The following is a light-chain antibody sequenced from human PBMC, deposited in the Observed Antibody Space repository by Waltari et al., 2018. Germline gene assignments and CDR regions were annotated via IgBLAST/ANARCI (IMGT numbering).Light chain of an antibody. J-gene: IGKJ1*01. V-gene: IGKV3-20*01. CDR2: GAS. Sequence: IVLTQSPGTLSLSPVERATLSCRASQSGGKYLAWYQQKPGQAPRLLIYGASSRAAGIPDRFSGSGSGADFSLTISRLEPEDFAVYYCQHHVRLPATFGQGTKVE. CDR3: QHHVRLPAT. CDR1: QSGGKY.